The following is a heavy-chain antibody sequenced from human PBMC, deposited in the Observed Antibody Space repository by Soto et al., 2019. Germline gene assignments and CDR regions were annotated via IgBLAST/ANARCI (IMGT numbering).Heavy chain of an antibody. J-gene: IGHJ6*02. CDR2: INQSGST. CDR1: GGAFSGYH. CDR3: ATRDSYYGMDF. Sequence: QVQLQQWGAGLLKPSETLSLTCGVYGGAFSGYHWSWIRQAPGKGLEWIGEINQSGSTNYSPSLKSRVTMSVDTSKKQFSVKLNSVTAADTALYYCATRDSYYGMDFWGQGTTVTVSS. V-gene: IGHV4-34*01.